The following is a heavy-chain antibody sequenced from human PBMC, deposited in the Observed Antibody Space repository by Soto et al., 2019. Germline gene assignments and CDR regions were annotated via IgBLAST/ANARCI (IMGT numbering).Heavy chain of an antibody. CDR1: GFTFSNYW. D-gene: IGHD1-26*01. CDR2: IKQDGSEK. V-gene: IGHV3-7*01. J-gene: IGHJ2*01. CDR3: ARRATTSAGSFDL. Sequence: GGSLRLSCAASGFTFSNYWMSWVRQAPGKGLEWVANIKQDGSEKNYKDSVKGRLTISRDNAKNSLSLQMNSLRAEDTAVYYCARRATTSAGSFDLWGRGTLVTVSS.